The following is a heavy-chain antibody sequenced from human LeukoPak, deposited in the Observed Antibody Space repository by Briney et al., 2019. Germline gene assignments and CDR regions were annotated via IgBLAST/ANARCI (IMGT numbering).Heavy chain of an antibody. CDR3: ARTPYGSTSIWFDP. J-gene: IGHJ5*02. CDR2: ISSSGSTI. Sequence: GGSLRLSCAASGFTFSDFYMSWIHQAPGKGLEWVSYISSSGSTIYYADSVKGRFTISRDNAKNSLYLQMNSLRAEDTAVYYCARTPYGSTSIWFDPWGQGTLVTVSS. CDR1: GFTFSDFY. V-gene: IGHV3-11*01. D-gene: IGHD3-10*01.